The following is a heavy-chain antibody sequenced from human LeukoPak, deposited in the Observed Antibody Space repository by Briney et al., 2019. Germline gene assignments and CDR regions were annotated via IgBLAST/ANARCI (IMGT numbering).Heavy chain of an antibody. D-gene: IGHD2-8*01. V-gene: IGHV4-38-2*01. J-gene: IGHJ6*03. CDR1: GYSSSSGYY. Sequence: SETLSLTCAVSGYSSSSGYYWGWIRQPPGKGLEWIGSIYHSGSTYYNPSLKSRVTIPVDTSKNQFSLNLSSVTAADTAVYYCASLADCTNGVCSNGYYYMDVWGKGTTVTVSS. CDR3: ASLADCTNGVCSNGYYYMDV. CDR2: IYHSGST.